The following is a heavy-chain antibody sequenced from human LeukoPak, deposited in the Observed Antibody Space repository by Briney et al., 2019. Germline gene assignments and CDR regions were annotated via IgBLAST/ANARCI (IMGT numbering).Heavy chain of an antibody. CDR2: ISSSSSYI. Sequence: GGSLRLYCAASGFTFSSYSMNWVRQAPGKGLEWVSSISSSSSYIYYADSVKGRFTISRDNAKNSLYLQMNSLRAEDTAVYYCARDGYDVDTAMVVPFDYWGQGTLVTVSS. V-gene: IGHV3-21*01. CDR3: ARDGYDVDTAMVVPFDY. J-gene: IGHJ4*02. D-gene: IGHD5-18*01. CDR1: GFTFSSYS.